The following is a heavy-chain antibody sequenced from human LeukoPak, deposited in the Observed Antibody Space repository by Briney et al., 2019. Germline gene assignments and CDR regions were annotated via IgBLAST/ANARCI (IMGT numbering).Heavy chain of an antibody. Sequence: PGGSLRLSCAASGCTFSTYAMHWVRQAPGKGLEWVAVISYDGTNKDYADSVKGRFTISRDNAKNSLYLQMNSLRDENTALYCCVRTSGSGWYFDCWGQGTLVTVSS. CDR1: GCTFSTYA. CDR2: ISYDGTNK. V-gene: IGHV3-30-3*01. D-gene: IGHD6-19*01. CDR3: VRTSGSGWYFDC. J-gene: IGHJ4*02.